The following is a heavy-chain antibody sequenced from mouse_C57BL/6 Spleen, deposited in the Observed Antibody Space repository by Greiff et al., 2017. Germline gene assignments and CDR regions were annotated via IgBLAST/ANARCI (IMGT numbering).Heavy chain of an antibody. D-gene: IGHD1-1*01. CDR1: GYTFTGYW. CDR3: ARRETTVVATDWYFDG. J-gene: IGHJ1*03. Sequence: QVQLQQSGAELMKPGASVKLSCKATGYTFTGYWIEWVKQRPGHGLEWIGEILPGSGSTNYNEKFKGKATFTADTSSNTAYMQLSSLTTEDSAIYYCARRETTVVATDWYFDGWGTGTTVTVSS. V-gene: IGHV1-9*01. CDR2: ILPGSGST.